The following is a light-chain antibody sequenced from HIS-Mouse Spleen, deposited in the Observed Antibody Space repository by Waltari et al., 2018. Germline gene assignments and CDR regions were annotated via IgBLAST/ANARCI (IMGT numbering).Light chain of an antibody. J-gene: IGLJ1*01. CDR1: SSDVGGYNY. CDR3: CSYAGSYTYV. V-gene: IGLV2-11*01. Sequence: QSALTQPRSESGSPGQSVTISCTGTSSDVGGYNYVSWYHQHPGKAPRLMMYDVSKRPSGVPDRFSGSKSGNTASLTISGLQAEDEADYYCCSYAGSYTYVFGTGTKVTVL. CDR2: DVS.